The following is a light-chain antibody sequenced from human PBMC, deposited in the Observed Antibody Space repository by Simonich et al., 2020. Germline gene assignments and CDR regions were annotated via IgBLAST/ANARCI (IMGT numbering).Light chain of an antibody. CDR3: QQYYSTPWT. V-gene: IGKV4-1*01. Sequence: DIVMTQSPDSLAVSLGERAPLNCKSSQSVLYSSNNKNYLAWYQQKPGQPPKLLSYWEPTRESGVPDRFRGSGSGTDFTLTISSLQAEDVAVYYCQQYYSTPWTFGQGTKVEIK. CDR2: WEP. J-gene: IGKJ1*01. CDR1: QSVLYSSNNKNY.